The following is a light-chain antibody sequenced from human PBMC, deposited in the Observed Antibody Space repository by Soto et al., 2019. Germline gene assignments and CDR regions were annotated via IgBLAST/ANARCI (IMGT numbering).Light chain of an antibody. J-gene: IGKJ2*01. CDR3: QQYKVYPYT. Sequence: DIQMTQSPSTLSASVGDRVSITCRASQSVDRYLAWYQQKPGKAPHLLIYDASSLESGVPSRFSGSGSGTEFTLTISSLQPDDFTTFYCQQYKVYPYTFGQGSRLDIQ. CDR2: DAS. CDR1: QSVDRY. V-gene: IGKV1-5*01.